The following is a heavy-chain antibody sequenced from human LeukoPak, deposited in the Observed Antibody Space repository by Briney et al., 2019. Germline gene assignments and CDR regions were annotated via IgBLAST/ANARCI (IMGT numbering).Heavy chain of an antibody. D-gene: IGHD3-10*01. CDR2: ISDSGNTT. V-gene: IGHV3-23*01. J-gene: IGHJ4*02. Sequence: GVSLRLSCAASGFTFSSYAMSWVRQAPGKGLEWVSAISDSGNTTYYADSAKGRFTISRDNSKNTLYLQMNSLRAEDTDVYYCVNDPAIPMVRGVIIDFDYWGQGTLVTVSS. CDR3: VNDPAIPMVRGVIIDFDY. CDR1: GFTFSSYA.